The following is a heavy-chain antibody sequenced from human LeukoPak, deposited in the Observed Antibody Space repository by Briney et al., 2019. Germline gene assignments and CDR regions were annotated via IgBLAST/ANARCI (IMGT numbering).Heavy chain of an antibody. D-gene: IGHD3-10*01. V-gene: IGHV3-23*01. J-gene: IGHJ4*02. CDR2: ISGSGLNA. CDR3: AKGGGYGSGTYSED. Sequence: GVSLTLSCAASGLIFHTYDMTWFRQAPGRGLEWVSGISGSGLNASYADSVKGRFTSSRDNSKNMLYLQMNSLRAEDTAVYYCAKGGGYGSGTYSEDWGQGILVTVSS. CDR1: GLIFHTYD.